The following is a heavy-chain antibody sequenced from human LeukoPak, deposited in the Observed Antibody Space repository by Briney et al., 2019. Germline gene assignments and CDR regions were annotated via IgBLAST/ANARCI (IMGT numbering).Heavy chain of an antibody. CDR1: GFTFSSYW. V-gene: IGHV3-7*01. Sequence: GGSLRLSCAASGFTFSSYWMSWVRQAPGKGLEWVANIKQDGSEKYYVDSVKGRFTISRDNAKNSLYLQMNSLRAEDTAVYYCARGQGVRGVTTFDPWGQGTLVTVSS. CDR3: ARGQGVRGVTTFDP. CDR2: IKQDGSEK. D-gene: IGHD3-10*01. J-gene: IGHJ5*02.